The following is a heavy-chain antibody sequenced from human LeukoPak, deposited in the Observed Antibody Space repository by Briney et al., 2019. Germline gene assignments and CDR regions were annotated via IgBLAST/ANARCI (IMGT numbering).Heavy chain of an antibody. CDR3: AKGGPYDILTGKNVFDI. CDR1: GFTFTDYY. CDR2: ISSSGSTI. J-gene: IGHJ3*02. D-gene: IGHD3-9*01. V-gene: IGHV3-11*04. Sequence: PGGSLRLSCAASGFTFTDYYMSWIRQAPGKGLEWLSYISSSGSTIYYADSVKGRFTISRDNAKNSLYLQMNNLRAEDTAVYYCAKGGPYDILTGKNVFDIWGQGTTVTVSS.